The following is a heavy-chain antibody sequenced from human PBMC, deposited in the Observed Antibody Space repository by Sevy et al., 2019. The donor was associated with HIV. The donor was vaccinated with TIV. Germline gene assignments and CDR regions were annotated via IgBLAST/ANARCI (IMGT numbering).Heavy chain of an antibody. CDR3: SAAREYYADSYGYFDY. D-gene: IGHD3-22*01. CDR2: FDPEAGER. V-gene: IGHV1-24*01. J-gene: IGHJ4*02. CDR1: GHTLTDLS. Sequence: ASVKVSCKASGHTLTDLSMHWVRQAPGKGFEWIGRFDPEAGERIYVQKFQGRVTMTEDTSKETAYMELSSLRSEDTAVYYCSAAREYYADSYGYFDYWGQGTLVTVSS.